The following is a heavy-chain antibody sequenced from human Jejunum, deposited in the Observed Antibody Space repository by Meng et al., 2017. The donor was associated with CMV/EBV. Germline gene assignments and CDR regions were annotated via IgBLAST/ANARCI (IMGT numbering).Heavy chain of an antibody. D-gene: IGHD1-14*01. J-gene: IGHJ4*02. CDR3: AREGTNSYYFDY. CDR2: IYESGST. V-gene: IGHV4-30-4*01. CDR1: GGSIRRGHSY. Sequence: SGGSIRRGHSYWRWIRQPPGKGLEWIGYIYESGSTSYNPSLESRVTISVDTSKNQFSLKVMSVTAADTAVYYCAREGTNSYYFDYWGQGTLVTVSS.